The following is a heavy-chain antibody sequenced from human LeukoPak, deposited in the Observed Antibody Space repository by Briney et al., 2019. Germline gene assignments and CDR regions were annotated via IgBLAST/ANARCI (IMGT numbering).Heavy chain of an antibody. D-gene: IGHD3-3*01. CDR3: ARDYDFWSGPTFDP. V-gene: IGHV4-4*07. Sequence: SETLSLTCTVSGGSISSYYWSWIRQPAGKGLEWIGRIYTSGSTNYNPSLKSRVTMSVDTSKNQFSLELSSVTAADTAVYYCARDYDFWSGPTFDPWGQGTLVTVSS. CDR1: GGSISSYY. J-gene: IGHJ5*02. CDR2: IYTSGST.